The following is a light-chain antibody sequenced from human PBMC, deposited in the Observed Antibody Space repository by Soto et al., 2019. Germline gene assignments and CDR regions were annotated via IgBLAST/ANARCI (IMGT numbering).Light chain of an antibody. J-gene: IGKJ1*01. V-gene: IGKV3-20*01. CDR1: QSVSNNY. CDR3: QQYGSSGT. Sequence: EIVLTQSPGTLSSSPGDRATIXCRASQSVSNNYLAWYQQKPGQAPRLLIYGASNRATGIPDRFSGSGSGTDFTLTISRLEPEDFAVYYCQQYGSSGTFGQGTKVDIK. CDR2: GAS.